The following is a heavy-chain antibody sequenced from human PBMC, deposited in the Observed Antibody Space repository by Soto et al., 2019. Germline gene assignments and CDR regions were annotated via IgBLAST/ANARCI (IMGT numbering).Heavy chain of an antibody. CDR1: GGSISSYY. J-gene: IGHJ4*02. CDR3: ARGRGGHSGSYYHPTLDY. Sequence: PSETLSLTCTVSGGSISSYYWSWIRQPPGKGLEWIGYIYYSGSTNYNPSLKSRVTISVDTSKNQFSLKLSSVTAADTAVYYCARGRGGHSGSYYHPTLDYWGQGTLVTVSS. V-gene: IGHV4-59*01. CDR2: IYYSGST. D-gene: IGHD3-10*01.